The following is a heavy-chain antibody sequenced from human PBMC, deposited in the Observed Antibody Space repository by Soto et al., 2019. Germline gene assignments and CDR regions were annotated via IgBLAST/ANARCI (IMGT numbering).Heavy chain of an antibody. CDR1: GFTFSSYW. CDR2: IKEDGSEQ. J-gene: IGHJ4*02. CDR3: TRTQVKAYY. V-gene: IGHV3-7*01. D-gene: IGHD3-10*01. Sequence: EVQLVESGGGLVKPGGSLRLSCAASGFTFSSYWMTWVSQAPGKGLEWVAKIKEDGSEQNYVDAVKGRFTISRDNAKRSLYLQMNSMRVDDTAMYSCTRTQVKAYYWGQGTLVTVSS.